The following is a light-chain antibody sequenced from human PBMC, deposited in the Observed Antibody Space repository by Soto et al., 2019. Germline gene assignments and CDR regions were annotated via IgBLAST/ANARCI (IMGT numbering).Light chain of an antibody. CDR3: QQSYSTPLT. CDR1: QSISSY. CDR2: AAS. J-gene: IGKJ4*01. Sequence: DIQMTQSPSSLSASVGDRVTITCRASQSISSYLNWYQQKPGKAPKLLIYAASSLQSGVPPRFSGSGSGTDFTLTISSLQPEDFATYYWQQSYSTPLTFGGGTKVDIK. V-gene: IGKV1-39*01.